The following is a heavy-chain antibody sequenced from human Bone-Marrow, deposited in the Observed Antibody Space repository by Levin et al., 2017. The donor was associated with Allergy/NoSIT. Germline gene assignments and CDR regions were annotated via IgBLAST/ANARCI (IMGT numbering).Heavy chain of an antibody. CDR1: GFTFSNAW. J-gene: IGHJ5*02. D-gene: IGHD3-3*01. Sequence: GGSLRLSCAASGFTFSNAWMSWVRQAPGKGLEWVGRIKSKTDGGTTDYAAPVKGRFTISRDDSKNTLYLQMNSLKTEDTAVYYCTTDEGRFLEWLLYRRRPHYDWFDPWGQGTLVTVSS. CDR3: TTDEGRFLEWLLYRRRPHYDWFDP. CDR2: IKSKTDGGTT. V-gene: IGHV3-15*01.